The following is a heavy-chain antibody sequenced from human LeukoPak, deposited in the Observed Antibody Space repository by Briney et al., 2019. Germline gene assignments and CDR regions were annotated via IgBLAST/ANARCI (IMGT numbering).Heavy chain of an antibody. CDR3: ARGCSSTSCYTGKDWFDP. CDR2: ISSSSSTI. D-gene: IGHD2-2*02. V-gene: IGHV3-48*04. Sequence: GGSLRLSCAASGFTFSSYSMNWVRQAPGKGLEWVSYISSSSSTIYYADSVKGRFTISRDNAKNSLYLQMNSLRAEDTAVYYCARGCSSTSCYTGKDWFDPWGQGTLVTVSS. J-gene: IGHJ5*02. CDR1: GFTFSSYS.